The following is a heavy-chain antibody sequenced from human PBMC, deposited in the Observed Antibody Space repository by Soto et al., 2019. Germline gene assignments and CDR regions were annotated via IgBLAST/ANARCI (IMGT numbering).Heavy chain of an antibody. Sequence: ASVKVSCKASGYTFTSYAMHWVRQAPGQRLEWMGWINAGNGNTKYSQKFQGRVTITRDTSASTAYMELSSLRSEDTAVYYCARPATGYSSPAAWDYWGQGTLVTVSS. J-gene: IGHJ4*02. D-gene: IGHD6-13*01. V-gene: IGHV1-3*01. CDR1: GYTFTSYA. CDR3: ARPATGYSSPAAWDY. CDR2: INAGNGNT.